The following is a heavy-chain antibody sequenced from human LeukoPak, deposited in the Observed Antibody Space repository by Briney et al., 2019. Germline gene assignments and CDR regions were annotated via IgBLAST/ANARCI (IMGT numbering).Heavy chain of an antibody. CDR2: IYFSGST. CDR3: ARSAGTSMPYYFDY. CDR1: GGSISRHSYH. Sequence: SETLSLTCTVSGGSISRHSYHWGWLRQPPGKGLEWLGCIYFSGSTYFNPSLKRRVSLSLDTFKNQFSLELSSVAAAGTAVYFCARSAGTSMPYYFDYWGQGTLVTVSS. V-gene: IGHV4-39*07. D-gene: IGHD2/OR15-2a*01. J-gene: IGHJ4*02.